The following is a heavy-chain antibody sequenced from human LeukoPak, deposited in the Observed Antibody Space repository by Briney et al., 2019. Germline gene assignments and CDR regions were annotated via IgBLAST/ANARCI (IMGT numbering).Heavy chain of an antibody. CDR3: ANLARPLDY. CDR2: IRYDGSNK. V-gene: IGHV3-30*02. J-gene: IGHJ4*02. D-gene: IGHD6-6*01. Sequence: PGGSLRLSCAASGFTFSSYGMHWVRQAPGKGLEWVAFIRYDGSNKYYADSVKGRYTISRDNSKNTLYLQMNSLKPEDTAVYYCANLARPLDYWGQGALVTVSS. CDR1: GFTFSSYG.